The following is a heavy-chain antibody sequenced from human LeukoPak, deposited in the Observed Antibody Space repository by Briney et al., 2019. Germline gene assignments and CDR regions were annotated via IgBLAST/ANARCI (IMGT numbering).Heavy chain of an antibody. J-gene: IGHJ4*02. V-gene: IGHV4-39*01. CDR2: ISYSGST. D-gene: IGHD3-3*01. CDR3: ARRFTIFDY. CDR1: GGSISSSSYF. Sequence: SETLSLTCTVSGGSISSSSYFWGWIRQPPGKGLEWIGSISYSGSTYYNPSLKSRVTISVGTSKNQFSLKLNSVTAADTAVYYCARRFTIFDYWGQGTLVTVSS.